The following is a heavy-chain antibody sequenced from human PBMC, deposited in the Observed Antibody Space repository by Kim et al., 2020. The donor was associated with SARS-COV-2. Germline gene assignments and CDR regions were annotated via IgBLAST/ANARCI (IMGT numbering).Heavy chain of an antibody. D-gene: IGHD6-19*01. Sequence: ASVKVSCKASGYTFTSYAMHWVRQAPGQRLEWMGWINGGNDNTKYSQKFQARVIISKDTSASTAYMELSSLRSEDTAVYYCARIEPGRSSGWDYWGQGTLVTVSS. CDR1: GYTFTSYA. J-gene: IGHJ4*02. V-gene: IGHV1-3*01. CDR3: ARIEPGRSSGWDY. CDR2: INGGNDNT.